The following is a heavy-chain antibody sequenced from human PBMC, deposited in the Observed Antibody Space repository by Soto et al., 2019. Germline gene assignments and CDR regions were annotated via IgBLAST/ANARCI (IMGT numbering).Heavy chain of an antibody. CDR1: GDTFSSYW. CDR3: ARHSNDFWSGYDYGMDV. D-gene: IGHD3-3*01. J-gene: IGHJ6*02. V-gene: IGHV5-10-1*01. Sequence: KVSCKTSGDTFSSYWISWVRQMPGKGLEWMGRIDPSDSYTNYSPSFQGHVTISADKSISTAYLQWSSLKASDTAMYYCARHSNDFWSGYDYGMDVWGQGTTVTVSS. CDR2: IDPSDSYT.